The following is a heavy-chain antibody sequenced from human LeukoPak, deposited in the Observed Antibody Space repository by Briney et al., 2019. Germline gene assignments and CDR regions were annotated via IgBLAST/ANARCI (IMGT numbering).Heavy chain of an antibody. CDR1: GYSISSGYY. J-gene: IGHJ6*03. V-gene: IGHV4-38-2*02. CDR2: IYYSGST. D-gene: IGHD2-15*01. Sequence: SETLSLTCTVSGYSISSGYYWGWIRQPPGKGLEWIGRIYYSGSTYYNPSLKSRVTISVDTSKNQFSLKLSSVTAADTAVYYCARGVNCSGGSCYPRYYYYMDVWGKGTTVTVSS. CDR3: ARGVNCSGGSCYPRYYYYMDV.